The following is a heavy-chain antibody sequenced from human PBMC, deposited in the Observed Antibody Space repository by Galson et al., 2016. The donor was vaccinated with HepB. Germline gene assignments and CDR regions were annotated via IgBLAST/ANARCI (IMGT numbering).Heavy chain of an antibody. J-gene: IGHJ5*02. CDR3: ARESVYGDNWFDP. CDR2: VHYSGPT. V-gene: IGHV4-61*01. D-gene: IGHD5/OR15-5a*01. Sequence: SETLSLTCTVSGGSITIINYYWTWIRQPPGKRMEWIRYVHYSGPTKYNPSLKSRVSITLETSKNQFSLSLNYATAADTAVYYCARESVYGDNWFDPWGQGTLVTVSS. CDR1: GGSITIINYY.